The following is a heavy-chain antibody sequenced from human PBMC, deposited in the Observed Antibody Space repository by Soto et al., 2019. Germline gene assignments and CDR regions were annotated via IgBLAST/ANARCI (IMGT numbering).Heavy chain of an antibody. CDR1: GFTFSNYA. CDR3: AKLPGTIFVVSRSY. Sequence: EVQLLESGGGLVQPGGSLRLSCAASGFTFSNYAMSWVRQAPGKGLEWVSRISDSGGSTYYADSVKGRFTISRDNSKNALYLQISILRAEDTVIYYCAKLPGTIFVVSRSYWCQGTLVTVSS. D-gene: IGHD3-3*01. CDR2: ISDSGGST. J-gene: IGHJ4*02. V-gene: IGHV3-23*01.